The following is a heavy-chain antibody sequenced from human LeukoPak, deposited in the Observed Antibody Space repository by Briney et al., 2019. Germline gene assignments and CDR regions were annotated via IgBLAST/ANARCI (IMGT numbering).Heavy chain of an antibody. Sequence: SETLSLTCTVSGGSISSSSYYWGWIRQPPGKGLEWIGSIYYSGSTYYNPSLKSRVTISVDTSENQFSLKLSSVTAADTAVYYCARRRRRYCSSTSCYGKPLDYWGQGILVTVSS. J-gene: IGHJ4*02. CDR2: IYYSGST. CDR1: GGSISSSSYY. V-gene: IGHV4-39*01. D-gene: IGHD2-2*01. CDR3: ARRRRRYCSSTSCYGKPLDY.